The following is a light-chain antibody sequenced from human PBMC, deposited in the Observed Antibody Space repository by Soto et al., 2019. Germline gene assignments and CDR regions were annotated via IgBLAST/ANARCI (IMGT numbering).Light chain of an antibody. Sequence: EIVLTQSPASLSLSPGERATLSCRASQSVSSYLAWYQQKPGQAPRLLIYDASNRATGIPARFSGSGSGTDFTLTISSLEPEDFAVYYCQQRSNWPPWTFGIGTKVEIK. V-gene: IGKV3-11*01. J-gene: IGKJ1*01. CDR2: DAS. CDR3: QQRSNWPPWT. CDR1: QSVSSY.